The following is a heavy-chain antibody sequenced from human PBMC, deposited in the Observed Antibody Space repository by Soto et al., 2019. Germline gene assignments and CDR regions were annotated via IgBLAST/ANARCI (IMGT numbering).Heavy chain of an antibody. Sequence: ASVKVSCKASGGTLSDYAFSWVRQASGQGLEWMGWISAYNGNTNYAQKLQGRVTMTTDTSTSTAYMELRSLRSDDTAVYYCARDLLSKTYYDFWSGYYWFDPWGQGTLVTVSS. CDR2: ISAYNGNT. CDR1: GGTLSDYA. D-gene: IGHD3-3*01. V-gene: IGHV1-18*01. CDR3: ARDLLSKTYYDFWSGYYWFDP. J-gene: IGHJ5*02.